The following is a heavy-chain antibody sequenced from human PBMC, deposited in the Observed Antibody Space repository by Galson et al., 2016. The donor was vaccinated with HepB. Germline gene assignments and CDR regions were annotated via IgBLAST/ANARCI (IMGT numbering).Heavy chain of an antibody. V-gene: IGHV7-4-1*02. J-gene: IGHJ2*01. CDR1: GYSFTTYT. Sequence: SVKVSCKASGYSFTTYTMNWVRQAPGQGLEWMGWINTNTGNPTYAQGFTGRFVFSLETSVSTAYLQLSSLKAEDTAVYYCARDPSVRLLRHFDLWGRGTLVTVSS. CDR2: INTNTGNP. CDR3: ARDPSVRLLRHFDL. D-gene: IGHD6-25*01.